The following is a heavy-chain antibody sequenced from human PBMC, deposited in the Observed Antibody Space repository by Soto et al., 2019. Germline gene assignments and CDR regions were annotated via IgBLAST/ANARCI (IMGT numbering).Heavy chain of an antibody. CDR1: GFPFITYE. J-gene: IGHJ4*02. CDR3: AKGGHADY. D-gene: IGHD3-16*01. Sequence: EVQLLESGGGLVQPGGSLRLSCVASGFPFITYEMTWVRQAPGKGLEWVSFISASGGRTYYADSVKGRFSISRDNFRTPLFLQMNRLRAEDTALYYCAKGGHADYWGQGTLVTVSS. CDR2: ISASGGRT. V-gene: IGHV3-23*01.